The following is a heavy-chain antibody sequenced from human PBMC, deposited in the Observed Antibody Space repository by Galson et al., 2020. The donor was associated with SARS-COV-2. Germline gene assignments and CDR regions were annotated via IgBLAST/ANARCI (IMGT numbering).Heavy chain of an antibody. CDR1: GGSISSGGYY. CDR3: AREGIERYCSGGSCYSGEVAYYGMDV. Sequence: SETLSLTCTVSGGSISSGGYYWSWIRQHPGKGLEWIGYIYYSGSTYYNPSLKSRVTISVDTSKNQFSLKLSSVTAADTAVYYWAREGIERYCSGGSCYSGEVAYYGMDVWGQGTTVTVSS. D-gene: IGHD2-15*01. V-gene: IGHV4-31*03. CDR2: IYYSGST. J-gene: IGHJ6*02.